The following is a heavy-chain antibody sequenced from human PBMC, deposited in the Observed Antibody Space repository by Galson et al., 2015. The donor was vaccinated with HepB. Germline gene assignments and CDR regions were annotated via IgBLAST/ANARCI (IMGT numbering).Heavy chain of an antibody. Sequence: LRLSCAASGFPVSSNYMSWVRQAPGKGLERVSVIYSGGSTYYADSVKGRFTISRDNSKNTLYLQMNSLRAEDTAVYYCAVGYSYGTEDYYYYGMDVWGQGTTVTVSS. D-gene: IGHD5-18*01. CDR1: GFPVSSNY. CDR2: IYSGGST. V-gene: IGHV3-66*01. CDR3: AVGYSYGTEDYYYYGMDV. J-gene: IGHJ6*02.